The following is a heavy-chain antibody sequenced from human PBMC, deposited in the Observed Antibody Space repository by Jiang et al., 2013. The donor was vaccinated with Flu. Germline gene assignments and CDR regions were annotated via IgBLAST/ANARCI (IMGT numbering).Heavy chain of an antibody. CDR3: ARESGGRCSSTSCEFLHYYGMDV. CDR2: IIPIFGTA. V-gene: IGHV1-69*13. CDR1: GGTFSSYA. J-gene: IGHJ6*02. D-gene: IGHD2-2*01. Sequence: SGAEVKKPGASVKVSCKASGGTFSSYAISWVRQAPGQGLEWMGGIIPIFGTANYAQKFQGRVTITAGESTSTAYMELSSLRSEDTAVYYCARESGGRCSSTSCEFLHYYGMDVWGQGTTVTVSS.